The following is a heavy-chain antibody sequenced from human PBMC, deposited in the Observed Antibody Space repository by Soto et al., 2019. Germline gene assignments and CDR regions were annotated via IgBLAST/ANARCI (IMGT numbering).Heavy chain of an antibody. CDR3: VRGSGWYPS. V-gene: IGHV4-59*01. CDR2: VYSTGST. Sequence: QVQLQESGPGLVKPSETLSLTCTVSGGTLSGYYWSWIRQAPGKGLEWIGYVYSTGSTNCDPSLKSRVAMSVDKSKNQFSLTLRSVTAADTAVYYCVRGSGWYPSWGQGTLVTVSS. J-gene: IGHJ5*02. CDR1: GGTLSGYY. D-gene: IGHD6-19*01.